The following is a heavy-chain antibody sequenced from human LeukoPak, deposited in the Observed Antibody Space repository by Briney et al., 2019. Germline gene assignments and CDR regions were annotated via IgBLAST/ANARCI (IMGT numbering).Heavy chain of an antibody. CDR1: GDSISSGDYS. J-gene: IGHJ5*02. Sequence: SETLSLTCAVSGDSISSGDYSWSWLRQPSGKGLEWIGYIFHSGSSYYNPSLKSRVTISVDKSKNQFSLRLISVTAADTAVYYCARELWFVNAPGSWFDPWGQGTLVTVSS. D-gene: IGHD3-10*01. CDR2: IFHSGSS. CDR3: ARELWFVNAPGSWFDP. V-gene: IGHV4-30-2*01.